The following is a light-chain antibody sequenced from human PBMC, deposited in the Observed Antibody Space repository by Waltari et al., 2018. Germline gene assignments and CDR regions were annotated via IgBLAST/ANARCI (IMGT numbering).Light chain of an antibody. CDR1: SLRNYY. Sequence: SSELTQDPAVSVALGQTVRITCQGDSLRNYYASWYQQKPGQAPVLVIYGRNNRPSGIPDRFSGSSSGNTAALTITGAQAEDEADYYCNSRDNSGNHMGVFGTGTKVTVL. CDR3: NSRDNSGNHMGV. CDR2: GRN. V-gene: IGLV3-19*01. J-gene: IGLJ1*01.